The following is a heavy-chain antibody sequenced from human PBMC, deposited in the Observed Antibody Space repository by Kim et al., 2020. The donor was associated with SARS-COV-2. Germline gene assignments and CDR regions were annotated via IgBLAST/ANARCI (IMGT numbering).Heavy chain of an antibody. CDR3: ASGGDYYYYGMDV. Sequence: SNPSLKSRVTISVDRSKNQFSLKLSSVTAADTAVYYCASGGDYYYYGMDVWGQGTTVTVSS. V-gene: IGHV4-30-2*01. J-gene: IGHJ6*02. D-gene: IGHD3-16*01.